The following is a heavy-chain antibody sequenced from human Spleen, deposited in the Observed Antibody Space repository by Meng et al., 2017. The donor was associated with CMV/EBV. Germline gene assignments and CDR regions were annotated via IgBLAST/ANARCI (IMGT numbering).Heavy chain of an antibody. CDR1: GYSISSGYY. CDR3: ARDRLSSYYYYDMDV. CDR2: IYHRGST. D-gene: IGHD3-10*01. J-gene: IGHJ6*02. Sequence: GSLRLSCSVSGYSISSGYYWGWVRQPPGKGLEWIASIYHRGSTSYNPSLKSRVAMSVDTSKNQFSLNLTSVTAADTAVYYCARDRLSSYYYYDMDVWGQGTTVTVSS. V-gene: IGHV4-38-2*02.